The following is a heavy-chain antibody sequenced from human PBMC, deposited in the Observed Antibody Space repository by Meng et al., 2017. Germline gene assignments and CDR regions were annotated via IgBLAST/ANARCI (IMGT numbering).Heavy chain of an antibody. Sequence: GESLKISCAASGFTFSSYSMNWVRQAPGKGLEWVSSISSSSSYIYYADSVKGRFTISRDNAKNSLYLQMNSLRAEDTAVYYCARGSFVRVAGTTDYWGQGTLVTVSS. CDR3: ARGSFVRVAGTTDY. J-gene: IGHJ4*02. V-gene: IGHV3-21*01. D-gene: IGHD3-10*02. CDR1: GFTFSSYS. CDR2: ISSSSSYI.